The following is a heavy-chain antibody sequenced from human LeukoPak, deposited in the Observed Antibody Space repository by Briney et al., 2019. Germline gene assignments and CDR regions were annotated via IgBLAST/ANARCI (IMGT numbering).Heavy chain of an antibody. CDR2: IRYDGSNK. CDR1: GFTFSSYG. V-gene: IGHV3-30*02. CDR3: AKDPSTAYYGDYYFDY. Sequence: PGGSLRLSCAASGFTFSSYGMHWVRQAPGKGLEWEAFIRYDGSNKYYADSVKGRFTISRDNSKNTLYLQMNSLRAEDTAVYYCAKDPSTAYYGDYYFDYWGQGTLVTVSS. J-gene: IGHJ4*02. D-gene: IGHD4-17*01.